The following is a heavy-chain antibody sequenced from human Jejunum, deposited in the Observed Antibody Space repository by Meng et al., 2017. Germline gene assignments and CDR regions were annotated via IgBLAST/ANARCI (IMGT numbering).Heavy chain of an antibody. CDR1: GGPITSSSYY. CDR2: IYYTGTT. Sequence: SETLSLTCTVSGGPITSSSYYWGWIRQPPGKGLDWIGNIYYTGTTYYNPSLKSRVTISLDTSNNQFSLKLSSVTAADTAVYYCARGTFRDSSSFYYFDYWGQGTLVTVSS. D-gene: IGHD6-13*01. CDR3: ARGTFRDSSSFYYFDY. V-gene: IGHV4-39*07. J-gene: IGHJ4*02.